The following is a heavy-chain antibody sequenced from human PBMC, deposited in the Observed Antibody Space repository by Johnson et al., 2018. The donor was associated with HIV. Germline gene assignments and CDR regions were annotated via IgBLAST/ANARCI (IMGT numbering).Heavy chain of an antibody. CDR1: GFTFSSYA. Sequence: QVQLVESGGGVVQPGRSLRLSCAASGFTFSSYAMHWVRQAPGKGLEWVAVISYDGSHKYSADSVKGRFTISRDHSKNTLYLQMNSLRVEDTAVYYCARAGLTYYDFWSGYSNDAFDIWGQGTMVTVSS. D-gene: IGHD3-3*01. CDR2: ISYDGSHK. CDR3: ARAGLTYYDFWSGYSNDAFDI. V-gene: IGHV3-30-3*01. J-gene: IGHJ3*02.